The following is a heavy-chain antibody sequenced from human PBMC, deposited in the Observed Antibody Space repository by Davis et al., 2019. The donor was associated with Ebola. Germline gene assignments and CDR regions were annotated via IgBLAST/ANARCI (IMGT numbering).Heavy chain of an antibody. CDR3: AKYQMVPGPSGFDL. CDR2: ISWNSGSI. J-gene: IGHJ2*01. CDR1: GFTFDDYA. V-gene: IGHV3-9*01. Sequence: PGGSLRLSCAASGFTFDDYAMHWVRQAPGKGLEWVSGISWNSGSIGYADSVKGRFTISRDNAKNSLYLQMNSLRAEDTALYYCAKYQMVPGPSGFDLWGRGTLVTVSS. D-gene: IGHD2-8*01.